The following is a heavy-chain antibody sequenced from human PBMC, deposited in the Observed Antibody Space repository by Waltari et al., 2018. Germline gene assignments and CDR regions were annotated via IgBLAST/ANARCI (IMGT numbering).Heavy chain of an antibody. CDR1: GYTFTSYD. J-gene: IGHJ4*02. CDR2: MNPNSGNT. CDR3: ARGAVAGPDY. Sequence: QVQLVQSGAQVKKPGAPVKFSCKAAGYTFTSYDLHRVRPATGQGLEGMGWMNPNSGNTGYAQKFQGRVTMTRNTSISTAYMELSSLRSEDTAVYYCARGAVAGPDYWGQGTLGTGSS. D-gene: IGHD6-19*01. V-gene: IGHV1-8*01.